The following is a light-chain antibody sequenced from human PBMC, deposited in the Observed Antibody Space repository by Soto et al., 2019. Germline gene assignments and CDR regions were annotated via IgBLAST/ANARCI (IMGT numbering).Light chain of an antibody. CDR2: DVS. CDR1: SSDVGSYNS. CDR3: GSYTSSSTLV. Sequence: QSALTQPASVSGSPGQSITISCTGTSSDVGSYNSVSWYQQHPGKAPKVMIYDVSNRPSGVSNRFSGPKSGNTASLTISGLQAEDEADYYCGSYTSSSTLVFGGGTKLTVL. V-gene: IGLV2-14*01. J-gene: IGLJ2*01.